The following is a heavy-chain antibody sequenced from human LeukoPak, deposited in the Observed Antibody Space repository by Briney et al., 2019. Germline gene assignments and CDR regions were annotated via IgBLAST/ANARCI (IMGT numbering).Heavy chain of an antibody. D-gene: IGHD5/OR15-5a*01. V-gene: IGHV4-38-2*02. Sequence: SSETLSLTCTVSGYSISSGYFWGWVRQPPGRGLEWIGSIYHSGTTYYTSSLKSRVTISVDTSKNQFSLEVSSVTAADTAVYYCARIVSETFDSWGQGTLVTVSS. J-gene: IGHJ4*02. CDR1: GYSISSGYF. CDR2: IYHSGTT. CDR3: ARIVSETFDS.